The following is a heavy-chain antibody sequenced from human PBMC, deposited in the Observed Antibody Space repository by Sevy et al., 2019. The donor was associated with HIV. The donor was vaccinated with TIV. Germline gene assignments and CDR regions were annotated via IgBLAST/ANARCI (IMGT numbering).Heavy chain of an antibody. CDR2: IYTCGST. D-gene: IGHD2-2*01. Sequence: SETLSLTCTVSGGSISSGSYYWSWIRQPAGKGLEWIGRIYTCGSTNYNPSLKSRVTISVDTSKNQFSLKLSSVTAADMAVYYCAREGSTWAGWFDPWGQGTLVTVSS. V-gene: IGHV4-61*02. CDR3: AREGSTWAGWFDP. CDR1: GGSISSGSYY. J-gene: IGHJ5*02.